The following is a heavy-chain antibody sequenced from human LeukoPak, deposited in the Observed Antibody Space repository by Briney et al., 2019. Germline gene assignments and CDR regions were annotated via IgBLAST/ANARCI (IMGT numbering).Heavy chain of an antibody. CDR2: IIPIFGTA. CDR1: GGTFSSYA. V-gene: IGHV1-69*06. CDR3: ASRTTVTLYYYYYMDV. D-gene: IGHD4-17*01. Sequence: SVKVSCKASGGTFSSYAISWVRQAPGQGLEWMGGIIPIFGTANYAQKFQGRVTITADKSTSTAYMELSSLRSGYTAVYYCASRTTVTLYYYYYMDVWGKGTTVTVSS. J-gene: IGHJ6*03.